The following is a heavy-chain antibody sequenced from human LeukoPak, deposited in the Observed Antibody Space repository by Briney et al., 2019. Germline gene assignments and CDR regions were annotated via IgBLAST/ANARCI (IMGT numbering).Heavy chain of an antibody. D-gene: IGHD1-26*01. J-gene: IGHJ4*02. V-gene: IGHV3-48*04. CDR1: GFTFSSYS. CDR2: IGSSSSTI. Sequence: GGSLRLSCAAPGFTFSSYSMNWVRQAPGKGLEWVSFIGSSSSTIYYADSVKGRFTISRDNAKNSLYLQMNSLRAEDTAVYYCARDRGGSYSAIDYWGQGTLVTVSA. CDR3: ARDRGGSYSAIDY.